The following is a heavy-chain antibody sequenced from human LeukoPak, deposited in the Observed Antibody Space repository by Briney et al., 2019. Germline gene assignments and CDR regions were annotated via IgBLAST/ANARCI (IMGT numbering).Heavy chain of an antibody. CDR2: IFGYGGST. CDR3: AKMAGYNSRFDY. V-gene: IGHV3-23*01. CDR1: GFNYSNYP. Sequence: GGSLRLSCSASGFNYSNYPMRWLRQAPGKGLEWVATIFGYGGSTYYADSVEGRFTVSRDNSKNTLYLQLNSLTTEDTAVYYCAKMAGYNSRFDYWGQGTLVTVSS. D-gene: IGHD5-24*01. J-gene: IGHJ4*02.